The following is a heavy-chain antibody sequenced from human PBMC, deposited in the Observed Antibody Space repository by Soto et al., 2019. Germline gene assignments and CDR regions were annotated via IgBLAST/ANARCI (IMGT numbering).Heavy chain of an antibody. V-gene: IGHV4-34*01. Sequence: PSETLSLTCAVSGGSLTDHYWSWIRQAPGKGLEWIGVINHRGTYNYNPSLKSRVTISVDTSRNQFSLQLRSVTAADTAVYFCARGGGFIARRMVSLDPWSQG. D-gene: IGHD3-16*02. J-gene: IGHJ5*02. CDR3: ARGGGFIARRMVSLDP. CDR1: GGSLTDHY. CDR2: INHRGTY.